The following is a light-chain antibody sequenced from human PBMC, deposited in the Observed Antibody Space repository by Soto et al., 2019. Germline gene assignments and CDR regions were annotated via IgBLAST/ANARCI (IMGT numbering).Light chain of an antibody. J-gene: IGKJ4*01. V-gene: IGKV1-5*03. Sequence: DIQMTQSPSTLYASVGDRVTITCRASQSISSWLAWYQQKPGKAPKLLIYKASSLESGVPSRFSGSGSETEFTLTISSLQPDDVATYYCQQYNSDPLTFGGGTKVEIK. CDR3: QQYNSDPLT. CDR1: QSISSW. CDR2: KAS.